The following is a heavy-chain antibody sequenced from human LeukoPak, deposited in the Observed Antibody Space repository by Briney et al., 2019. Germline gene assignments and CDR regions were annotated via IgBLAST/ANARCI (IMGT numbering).Heavy chain of an antibody. D-gene: IGHD4-17*01. CDR2: IRQDGSKI. CDR1: GFTFSTYW. J-gene: IGHJ4*02. Sequence: GGSLRLSCAASGFTFSTYWMSWVRQAPGKGLEWVANIRQDGSKIYYVDSVKGRFTISRDNAKNSLYLQMNSLRAEDTAVYYCAKTDYGDYEPFDYWGQGTLVTVSS. CDR3: AKTDYGDYEPFDY. V-gene: IGHV3-7*01.